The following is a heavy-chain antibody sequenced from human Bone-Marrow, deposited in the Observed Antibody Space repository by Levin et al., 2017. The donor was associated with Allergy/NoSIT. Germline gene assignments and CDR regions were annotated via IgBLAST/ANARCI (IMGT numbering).Heavy chain of an antibody. D-gene: IGHD3-22*01. CDR3: AKAGKITMIVVVITFFDY. CDR1: GFTFSSYA. V-gene: IGHV3-23*01. Sequence: GESLKISCAASGFTFSSYAMSWVRQAPGKGLEWVSAISGSGGSTYYADSVKGRFTISRDNSKNTLYLQMNSLRAEDTAVYYCAKAGKITMIVVVITFFDYWGQGTLVTVSS. CDR2: ISGSGGST. J-gene: IGHJ4*02.